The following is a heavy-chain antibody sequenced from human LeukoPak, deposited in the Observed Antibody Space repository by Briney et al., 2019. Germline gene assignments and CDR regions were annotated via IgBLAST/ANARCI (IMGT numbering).Heavy chain of an antibody. CDR1: GFTFSSYG. CDR2: IRYDGSNK. Sequence: GGSLRLSCAASGFTFSSYGMHWVRQAPGKGLEWVAFIRYDGSNKYYADSVKGRFTISRDNSKNTLYLQMNSLRAEDTAVYYRARAHYYGSGSSPYYYYGMDVWDQGTTVTVSS. CDR3: ARAHYYGSGSSPYYYYGMDV. V-gene: IGHV3-30*02. D-gene: IGHD3-10*01. J-gene: IGHJ6*02.